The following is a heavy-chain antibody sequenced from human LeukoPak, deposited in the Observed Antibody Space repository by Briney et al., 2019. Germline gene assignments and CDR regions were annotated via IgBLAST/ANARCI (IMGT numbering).Heavy chain of an antibody. V-gene: IGHV4-38-2*02. J-gene: IGHJ4*02. CDR2: IYHSGST. D-gene: IGHD3-22*01. CDR1: GYSISSGYH. Sequence: SETLSLTCTVSGYSISSGYHWGWIRLPPGKGLEWIGSIYHSGSTYYNPSLKSRVTISVDTSKNQFSLKLSSVTAADTAVYYCARHVDSRPQVPFDYWGQGTLVTVSS. CDR3: ARHVDSRPQVPFDY.